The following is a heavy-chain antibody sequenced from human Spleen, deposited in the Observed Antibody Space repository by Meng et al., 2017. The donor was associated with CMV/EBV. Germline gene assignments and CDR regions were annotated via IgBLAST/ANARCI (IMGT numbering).Heavy chain of an antibody. Sequence: GSLRLSCTVSGGSISSSSYYWGWIRQPPGKGLEWIGSIYYSGSTYYNPSLKSRVTISVDTSKNQFSLKLSSVTAADTAVYYCARDRAYGMDVWGQGTRVTLSS. CDR3: ARDRAYGMDV. CDR1: GGSISSSSYY. V-gene: IGHV4-39*07. D-gene: IGHD3-10*01. J-gene: IGHJ6*02. CDR2: IYYSGST.